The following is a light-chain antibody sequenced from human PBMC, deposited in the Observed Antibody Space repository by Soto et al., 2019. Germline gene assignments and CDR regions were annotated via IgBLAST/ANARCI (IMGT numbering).Light chain of an antibody. V-gene: IGKV1D-8*02. CDR2: AAS. J-gene: IGKJ3*01. CDR3: KKSYNGPLT. Sequence: IWMTPSPALLSASTGDRVTISCRLSQGISRYLAWYQQTPAQAPELLIYAASTWHSGVPSRFSGSGSGKDFTLPISSLQPEDFAFYYCKKSYNGPLTFGAGTKVDIK. CDR1: QGISRY.